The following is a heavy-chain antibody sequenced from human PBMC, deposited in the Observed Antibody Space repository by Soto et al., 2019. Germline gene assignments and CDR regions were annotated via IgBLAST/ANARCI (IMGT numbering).Heavy chain of an antibody. J-gene: IGHJ4*02. CDR3: ALCRGGVANF. Sequence: QITLNESGPTLVKPTQTLTLTCTFSGFSLSTRDVGVGWIRQPPGKALEWLGVISWDDDKRYSPSLKSRLTITKDTSKNQVVPRMTKMDPMDTSTYYCALCRGGVANFWGQGTLVTVSS. CDR2: ISWDDDK. CDR1: GFSLSTRDVG. V-gene: IGHV2-5*02. D-gene: IGHD3-16*01.